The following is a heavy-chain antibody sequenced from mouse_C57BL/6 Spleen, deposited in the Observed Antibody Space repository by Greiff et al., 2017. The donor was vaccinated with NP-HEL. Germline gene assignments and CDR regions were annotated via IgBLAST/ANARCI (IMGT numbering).Heavy chain of an antibody. CDR3: ARHEDRRWDYDEGGAMDY. J-gene: IGHJ4*01. V-gene: IGHV1-62-2*01. D-gene: IGHD2-4*01. Sequence: QVQLQQSGAELVKPGASVKLSCKASGYTFTEYTIHWVKQRSGQGLEWIGWFYPGSGSIKYNEKFKDKATLTADKSSSTVYMELSRLTSEDSAVYFCARHEDRRWDYDEGGAMDYWGQGTSVTVSS. CDR2: FYPGSGSI. CDR1: GYTFTEYT.